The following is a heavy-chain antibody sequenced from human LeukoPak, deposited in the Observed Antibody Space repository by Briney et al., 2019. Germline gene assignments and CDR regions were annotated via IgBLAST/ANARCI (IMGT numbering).Heavy chain of an antibody. J-gene: IGHJ6*02. Sequence: PSETLSLTCTVSGGSISSSSYYWGWIRQPPGKGLEWIGSIYYSGSTYYNPSLKSRVPISVDTSKNQFSMELSSVTAADTTVYYCARLEPGTEGYYYGMDVWGQGTTVTVSS. D-gene: IGHD1-14*01. CDR2: IYYSGST. CDR1: GGSISSSSYY. V-gene: IGHV4-39*01. CDR3: ARLEPGTEGYYYGMDV.